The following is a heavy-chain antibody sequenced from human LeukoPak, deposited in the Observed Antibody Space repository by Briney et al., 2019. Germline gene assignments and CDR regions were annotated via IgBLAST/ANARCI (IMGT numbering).Heavy chain of an antibody. CDR3: ARSPGEQWLGD. CDR2: IYYSGST. CDR1: GGPISSYY. J-gene: IGHJ4*02. V-gene: IGHV4-59*01. D-gene: IGHD6-19*01. Sequence: SKTLSLTCTVSGGPISSYYWSWIRQPPGKGLEWIGYIYYSGSTNYNPSLKSRVTISVDTSKNQFSLKLTSVTAADTAVYYCARSPGEQWLGDWGQGTLVTVSS.